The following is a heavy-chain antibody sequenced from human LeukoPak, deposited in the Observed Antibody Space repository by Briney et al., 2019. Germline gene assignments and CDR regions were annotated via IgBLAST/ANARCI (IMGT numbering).Heavy chain of an antibody. Sequence: GASVKVSCKASGYTFTSYGISWVRQAPGQGLEWMGWISAYNGNTNYAQKLQGRVTITTDTSTSTAYMELRSLRSADTAVYSCARDQGFHLAGALPHGYWGQGTLVTVSS. D-gene: IGHD1-26*01. V-gene: IGHV1-18*01. CDR1: GYTFTSYG. J-gene: IGHJ4*02. CDR2: ISAYNGNT. CDR3: ARDQGFHLAGALPHGY.